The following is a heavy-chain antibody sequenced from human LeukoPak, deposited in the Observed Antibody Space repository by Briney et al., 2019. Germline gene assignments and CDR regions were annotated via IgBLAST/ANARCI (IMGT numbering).Heavy chain of an antibody. V-gene: IGHV3-11*01. CDR3: ARGAGPLFDP. Sequence: GGSLRLSCAASGFTFTDYYMSWIRQAPGKGLEWISYISDSGGTKHYADSVQGRFTISRDNAKNSLYLQTNSLRAEDTAVYYCARGAGPLFDPWGQGTLVTVSS. J-gene: IGHJ5*02. CDR2: ISDSGGTK. CDR1: GFTFTDYY.